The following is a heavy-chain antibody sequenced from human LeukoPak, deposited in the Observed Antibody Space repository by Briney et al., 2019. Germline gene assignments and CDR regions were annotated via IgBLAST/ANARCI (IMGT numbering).Heavy chain of an antibody. CDR2: ISTSSIYI. D-gene: IGHD3-10*01. CDR3: TRGVGGKFGLDYYMDV. Sequence: GGSLRLSFAASGFKFSRYNMNWVRQAPGKGLEWVSSISTSSIYIYYEDSVKGRFTVSRDNARNSLSLQMNSLRAEDTAVYYCTRGVGGKFGLDYYMDVWGKGTTVTVSS. CDR1: GFKFSRYN. J-gene: IGHJ6*03. V-gene: IGHV3-21*01.